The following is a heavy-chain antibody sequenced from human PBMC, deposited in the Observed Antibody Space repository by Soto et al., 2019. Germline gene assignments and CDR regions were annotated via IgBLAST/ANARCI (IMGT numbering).Heavy chain of an antibody. CDR3: ARARRMTRGVLLDY. D-gene: IGHD3-10*01. CDR1: GDSITNSY. Sequence: QVHLQESGPGLVKPSETLSLNCSVSGDSITNSYWSWVRLPAGKGLEWIGRVYSNGNTIYNPTLKSRVTMSLATSNNQFSLDLTSVTAADTAIYYCARARRMTRGVLLDYWGLGTLVTVSS. J-gene: IGHJ4*02. CDR2: VYSNGNT. V-gene: IGHV4-4*07.